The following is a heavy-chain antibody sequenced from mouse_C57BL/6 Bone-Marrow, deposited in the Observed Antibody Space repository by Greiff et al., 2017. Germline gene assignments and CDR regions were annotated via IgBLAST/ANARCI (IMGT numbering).Heavy chain of an antibody. J-gene: IGHJ3*01. CDR1: GYTFTSYW. D-gene: IGHD2-5*01. CDR2: IYPGSGST. Sequence: VQLQQPGAELVKPGASVKMSCKASGYTFTSYWLTWVKQRPGQGLEWIGDIYPGSGSTNYNEKFKSKATLTVDTSASTAYMQLSSLTSEDSAVYYGARWDSNCPWFAYWGQGTLVTVSA. V-gene: IGHV1-55*01. CDR3: ARWDSNCPWFAY.